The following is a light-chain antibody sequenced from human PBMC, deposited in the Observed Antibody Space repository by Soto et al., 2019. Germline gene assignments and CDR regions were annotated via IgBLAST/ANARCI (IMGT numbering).Light chain of an antibody. CDR3: CSYAGSYVV. J-gene: IGLJ2*01. CDR2: DVS. Sequence: QSALTQPRSVSGSPGQSVTISCTGTSSDVGGYNYVSWYQQHPGKAPKLMIYDVSKRPSGVPDRFSGSKSGNTASLTISWLQAEDEAYYYCCSYAGSYVVFGGGTKLTVL. V-gene: IGLV2-11*01. CDR1: SSDVGGYNY.